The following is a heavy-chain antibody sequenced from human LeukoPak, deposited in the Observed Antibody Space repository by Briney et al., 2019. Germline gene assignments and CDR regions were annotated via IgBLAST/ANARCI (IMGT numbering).Heavy chain of an antibody. V-gene: IGHV4-4*07. CDR2: IYTSGST. Sequence: PSETLSLTCTVSGGSISSYYWSWIRQPAGKGLEWIGRIYTSGSTNYNPSLKSRATMSVDTSKNQFSLKLSSVTAADTAVYYCARDHRGEGLLSGYYYYGMDVWGQGTTVTVSS. CDR1: GGSISSYY. J-gene: IGHJ6*02. CDR3: ARDHRGEGLLSGYYYYGMDV. D-gene: IGHD2-2*01.